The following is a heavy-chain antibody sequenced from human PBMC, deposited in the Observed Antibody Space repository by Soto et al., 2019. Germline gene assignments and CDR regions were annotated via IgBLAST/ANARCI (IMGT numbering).Heavy chain of an antibody. CDR2: IIPIFGTA. CDR1: GGTFSSYA. Sequence: SVKVSCKASGGTFSSYAISWVRQAPGQGLEWMGGIIPIFGTANYAQKFQGRVTMTRNTSISTACMELSSLRSEDTAVYYCARENYYYYGMDVWGQGTTVTVSS. CDR3: ARENYYYYGMDV. V-gene: IGHV1-69*05. J-gene: IGHJ6*02.